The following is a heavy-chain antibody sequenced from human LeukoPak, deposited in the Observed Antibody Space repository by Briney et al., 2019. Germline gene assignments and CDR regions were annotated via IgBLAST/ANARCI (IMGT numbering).Heavy chain of an antibody. V-gene: IGHV1-2*02. CDR1: GYTFTDYY. Sequence: ASVKVSCRASGYTFTDYYMHWGRQAPGQGLEWMGWINPNSATNYAQKFQGRVTMTRDTPTSTAYMELSRLTSDDMAVYYCSRGEVDGPDFDYWGQGTLVTVSS. D-gene: IGHD1-26*01. CDR3: SRGEVDGPDFDY. CDR2: INPNSAT. J-gene: IGHJ4*02.